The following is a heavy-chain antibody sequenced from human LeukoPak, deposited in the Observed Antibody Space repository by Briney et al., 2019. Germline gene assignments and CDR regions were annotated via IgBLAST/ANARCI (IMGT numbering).Heavy chain of an antibody. D-gene: IGHD2-8*01. J-gene: IGHJ4*02. CDR2: IYHSGST. Sequence: SETLSLTCTASGGSISDYYWSWVRQPPGKGLEWIGYIYHSGSTYYNPSLKSRVTISVDRTKNQFSLKLSSVTAADTAAYYCARDGCTNGVCFPDYWGQGTLVTVSP. CDR3: ARDGCTNGVCFPDY. V-gene: IGHV4-59*12. CDR1: GGSISDYY.